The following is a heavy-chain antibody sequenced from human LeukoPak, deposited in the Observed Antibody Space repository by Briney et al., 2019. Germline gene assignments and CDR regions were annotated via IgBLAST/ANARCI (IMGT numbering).Heavy chain of an antibody. CDR2: IYHSGIT. J-gene: IGHJ5*02. Sequence: SETLSLTCTVSGYSISSGYYWGWIRQPPGKGLEWIGSIYHSGITYYNPSLKSRVTISVDTSKNQFSLKLSSVTAADTAVYYCAREGDSSSLGWFDPWGQGTLVTVSS. CDR3: AREGDSSSLGWFDP. V-gene: IGHV4-38-2*02. D-gene: IGHD6-13*01. CDR1: GYSISSGYY.